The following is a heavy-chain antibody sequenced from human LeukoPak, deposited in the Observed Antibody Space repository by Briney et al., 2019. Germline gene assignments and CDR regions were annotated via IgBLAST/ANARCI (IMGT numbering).Heavy chain of an antibody. Sequence: PGGSLRLSCAASGFTFSDHYMDWVRQAPGKGLEWVGRTRNKANSYTTEYAVSVKGRFTISRDNSKNSLYLQMNSLKTGDTAVYYCVRERVLRYLYWSSGMVACDIWGQGTMVTVSS. CDR2: TRNKANSYTT. D-gene: IGHD3-9*01. J-gene: IGHJ3*02. CDR1: GFTFSDHY. CDR3: VRERVLRYLYWSSGMVACDI. V-gene: IGHV3-72*01.